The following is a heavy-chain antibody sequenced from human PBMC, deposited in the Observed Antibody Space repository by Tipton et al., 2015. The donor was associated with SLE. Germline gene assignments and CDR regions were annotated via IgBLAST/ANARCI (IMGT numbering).Heavy chain of an antibody. V-gene: IGHV3-53*04. Sequence: SLRLSCAASGFTFSSYEMNWVRQAPGKGLEWVSVIYSGGSTYYADSVKGRFTISRHNSKNTLYLQMNSLRAEDTAVYYCARDPPSLGSDVWGKGTTVTVSS. J-gene: IGHJ6*04. CDR3: ARDPPSLGSDV. CDR1: GFTFSSYE. CDR2: IYSGGST.